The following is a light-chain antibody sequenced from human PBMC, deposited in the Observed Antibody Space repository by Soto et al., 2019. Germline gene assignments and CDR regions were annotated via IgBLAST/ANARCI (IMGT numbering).Light chain of an antibody. CDR3: QQLKSYPFT. CDR2: DAS. CDR1: QGISSA. J-gene: IGKJ5*01. Sequence: AIQFTESPSSLSASVGDRVSITRRASQGISSALAWYQHKPGKPPKILIYDASSLQSGVPSRFSGSESGTECTLTISSLQTEDLATYYCQQLKSYPFTFGQGTRLEI. V-gene: IGKV1-13*02.